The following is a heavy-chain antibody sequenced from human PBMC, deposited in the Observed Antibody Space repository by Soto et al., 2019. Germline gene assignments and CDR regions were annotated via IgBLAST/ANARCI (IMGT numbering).Heavy chain of an antibody. CDR3: AKVFYDSSGRYFDY. D-gene: IGHD3-22*01. Sequence: EVQLLESGGGLXXPGGSXXLSCAASGFXXXXXAMSXXXQAPGKGLGWVSTISGSGGSTFYADSVKGRFTISRDNSKNTLYLQMNSLRAEDTAVYYCAKVFYDSSGRYFDYWGQGTLVTVSS. CDR2: ISGSGGST. J-gene: IGHJ4*02. CDR1: GFXXXXXA. V-gene: IGHV3-23*01.